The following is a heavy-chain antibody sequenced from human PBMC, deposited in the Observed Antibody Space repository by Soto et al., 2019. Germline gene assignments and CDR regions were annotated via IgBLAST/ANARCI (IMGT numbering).Heavy chain of an antibody. CDR3: ARDRGSGYEV. CDR2: INPSGGST. CDR1: GYTFTSYY. V-gene: IGHV1-46*01. Sequence: QVQLVQSGAEVKKPGASVKVSCKASGYTFTSYYMHWVRQAPGQGLEWMGIINPSGGSTSYAQKHQCRVTMTRDTSTSTVYMELSSLRSEDTAVYYCARDRGSGYEVWGQGTLVTVSS. J-gene: IGHJ4*02. D-gene: IGHD3-22*01.